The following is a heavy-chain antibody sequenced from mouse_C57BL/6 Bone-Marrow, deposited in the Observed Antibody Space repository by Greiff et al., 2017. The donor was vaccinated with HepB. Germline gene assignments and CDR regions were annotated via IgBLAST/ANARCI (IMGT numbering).Heavy chain of an antibody. CDR1: GFTFSSYG. CDR3: ARPLRFFDV. V-gene: IGHV5-6*01. Sequence: EVQVVESGGDLVKPGGSLKLSCAASGFTFSSYGMSWVRQTPDKRLEWVATISSGGSYTYYPDSVKGRFTISRDNAKNTLYLQMSSLKSEDTAMYYCARPLRFFDVWGTGTTVTVSS. CDR2: ISSGGSYT. D-gene: IGHD2-10*01. J-gene: IGHJ1*03.